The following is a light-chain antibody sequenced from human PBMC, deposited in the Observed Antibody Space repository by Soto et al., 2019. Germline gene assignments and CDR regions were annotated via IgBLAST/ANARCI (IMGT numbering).Light chain of an antibody. CDR1: SSDVGGSNS. Sequence: QSVLTQPASVSGSPGQSIAISCTGTSSDVGGSNSVSWYQQHPGKAPKLLIYDVSNRPSGVSNRFSGSKSDNTASLTISGLQAEDEADYYCSSYATGGSYVFGTGIKVTVL. CDR3: SSYATGGSYV. J-gene: IGLJ1*01. CDR2: DVS. V-gene: IGLV2-14*01.